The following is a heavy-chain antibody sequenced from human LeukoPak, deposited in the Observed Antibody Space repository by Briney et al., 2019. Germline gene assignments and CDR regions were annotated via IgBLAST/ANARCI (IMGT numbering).Heavy chain of an antibody. Sequence: ASVKVSCKASGYTFTGYYMHWVRQAPGQGLEWMGIINPSGGSTSYAQKFQGRVTMTRDTSTSTVYMELSSLRSEDTAVYYCARDPATIVVVTADAFDIWGQGTMVTVSS. CDR2: INPSGGST. CDR3: ARDPATIVVVTADAFDI. CDR1: GYTFTGYY. V-gene: IGHV1-46*01. J-gene: IGHJ3*02. D-gene: IGHD2-21*02.